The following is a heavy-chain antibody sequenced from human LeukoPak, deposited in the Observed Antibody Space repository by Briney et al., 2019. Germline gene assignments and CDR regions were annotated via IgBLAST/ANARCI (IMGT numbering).Heavy chain of an antibody. J-gene: IGHJ3*02. D-gene: IGHD3-22*01. CDR1: GFTFSSYW. V-gene: IGHV3-7*01. Sequence: SGGSLRLSCAASGFTFSSYWMSWVRQAPGKGLEWVANIKQDGSEKYYVDSVKGRFTISRDNAKNSLYLQMNSLGAEDTAVYYCARESRTYYYDGRGYAFDIWGQGTMVTVSS. CDR2: IKQDGSEK. CDR3: ARESRTYYYDGRGYAFDI.